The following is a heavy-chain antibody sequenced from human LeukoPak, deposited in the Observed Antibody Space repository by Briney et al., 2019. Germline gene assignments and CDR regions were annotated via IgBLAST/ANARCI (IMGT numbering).Heavy chain of an antibody. CDR1: GFTFSSYW. CDR3: AKVLSSVVTAIDY. V-gene: IGHV3-74*01. J-gene: IGHJ4*02. Sequence: PGGSLRLSCAASGFTFSSYWMHWVRQAPGKGLVWVSRINSDGSSTSYADSVKGRFTISRDNSKNTLYLQMNSLRAEDTAVYYCAKVLSSVVTAIDYWGQGTLVTVSS. CDR2: INSDGSST. D-gene: IGHD2-21*02.